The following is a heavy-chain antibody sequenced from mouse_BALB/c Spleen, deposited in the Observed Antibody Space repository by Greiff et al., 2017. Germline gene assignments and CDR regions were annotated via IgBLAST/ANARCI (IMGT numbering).Heavy chain of an antibody. J-gene: IGHJ3*01. V-gene: IGHV5-6-3*01. CDR3: ARRGYGNYEGWFAY. CDR2: INSNGGST. CDR1: GFTFSSYG. D-gene: IGHD2-1*01. Sequence: EVQLVESGGGLVQPGGSLKLSCAASGFTFSSYGMSWVRQTPDKRLELVATINSNGGSTYYPDSVKGRFTISRDNAKNTLYLQMSSLKSEDTATYYCARRGYGNYEGWFAYWGQGTLVTVSA.